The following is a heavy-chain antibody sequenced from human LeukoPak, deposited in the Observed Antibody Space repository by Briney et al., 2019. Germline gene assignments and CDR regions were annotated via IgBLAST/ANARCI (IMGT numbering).Heavy chain of an antibody. V-gene: IGHV4-38-2*02. CDR1: GYSISSGYY. CDR2: IYHSGST. D-gene: IGHD6-13*01. J-gene: IGHJ4*02. Sequence: PSETLSLTCTVSGYSISSGYYWGWIRQPPGKGLEWIGSIYHSGSTYYNPSLKSRVTISVDTSKNQFSLKLSSVTAADTAVYYCARVGIAAAGTLDYWGQGTLVTVSS. CDR3: ARVGIAAAGTLDY.